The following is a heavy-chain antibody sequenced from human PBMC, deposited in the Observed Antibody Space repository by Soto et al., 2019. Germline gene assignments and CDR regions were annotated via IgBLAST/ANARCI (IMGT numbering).Heavy chain of an antibody. D-gene: IGHD2-2*01. CDR1: GNTFTNFG. CDR2: ISAYTDDP. CDR3: ARVIPGAEAWFDP. Sequence: QGQLVQSGAEVKKPGASVKVSCTASGNTFTNFGVTWVRQAPGQGLEWMGWISAYTDDPNYAQKFQGRGTMTIDTSTGTAYLDLRSLTSDDTAVYYCARVIPGAEAWFDPWGQGTLVTVSS. J-gene: IGHJ5*02. V-gene: IGHV1-18*01.